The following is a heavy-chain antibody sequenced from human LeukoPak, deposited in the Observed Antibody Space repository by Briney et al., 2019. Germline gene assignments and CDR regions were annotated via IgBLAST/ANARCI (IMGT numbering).Heavy chain of an antibody. CDR1: GFTFSSYW. D-gene: IGHD3-22*01. V-gene: IGHV3-74*01. Sequence: GGSLRPSCAASGFTFSSYWMHWVRQGPGKGLVWVSRVNSDGSSTRYADSVKGRFTISRDNAKNTLYLQMSSLRAEDTAVYYCARSHYYDSSSFYYYCGLDVWGQGTTVAVSS. CDR3: ARSHYYDSSSFYYYCGLDV. CDR2: VNSDGSST. J-gene: IGHJ6*02.